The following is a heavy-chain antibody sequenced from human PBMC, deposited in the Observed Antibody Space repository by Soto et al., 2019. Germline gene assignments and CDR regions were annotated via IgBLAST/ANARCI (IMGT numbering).Heavy chain of an antibody. CDR1: GGSFNSYF. J-gene: IGHJ3*02. Sequence: SETLSLTCAVYGGSFNSYFWNWVRQPPGKGLEWIGEVTPSGGSNYNSSLKSRVTISKDTSKNQFSLKLTPVTAADTAVYYCTTSGRRWPDAFDIWAQGAMVTVSS. D-gene: IGHD2-15*01. CDR3: TTSGRRWPDAFDI. CDR2: VTPSGGS. V-gene: IGHV4-34*01.